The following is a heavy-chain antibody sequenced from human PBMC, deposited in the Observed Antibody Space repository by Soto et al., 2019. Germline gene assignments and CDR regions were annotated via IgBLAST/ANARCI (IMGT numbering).Heavy chain of an antibody. J-gene: IGHJ4*02. CDR2: ISSNGGST. V-gene: IGHV3-64*01. Sequence: GGSLRLSCAASGFTFSSYAMHWVRQAPGKGLEYVSAISSNGGSTYYANSVKGRFTISRDNSKNTLYLQMGSLRAEDMAVYYCAIVDYDSSGYVLDYWGQGTLVTGSS. D-gene: IGHD3-22*01. CDR1: GFTFSSYA. CDR3: AIVDYDSSGYVLDY.